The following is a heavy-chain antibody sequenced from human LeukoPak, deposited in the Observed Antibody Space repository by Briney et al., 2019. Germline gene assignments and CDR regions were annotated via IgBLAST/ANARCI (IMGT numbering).Heavy chain of an antibody. V-gene: IGHV4-31*03. J-gene: IGHJ6*02. CDR3: ARAEGMDV. CDR2: IFYGGT. Sequence: SETLSLTCTVSGGSISSGGYYWHWIRQHPGKGLEWIGYIFYGGTSYNPSLKSRVTISVDTSKNQFSLKLSSVTAADTAVYYCARAEGMDVWGQGTTITVSS. CDR1: GGSISSGGYY.